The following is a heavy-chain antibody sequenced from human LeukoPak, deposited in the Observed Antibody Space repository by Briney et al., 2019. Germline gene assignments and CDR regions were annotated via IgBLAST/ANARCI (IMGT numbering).Heavy chain of an antibody. J-gene: IGHJ4*02. D-gene: IGHD3-22*01. CDR1: GDSIRTSKYY. CDR2: IYNSGNT. CDR3: ARDRPVDSSGYYEGAFHYFDY. V-gene: IGHV4-39*07. Sequence: SETLSLTCTVSGDSIRTSKYYWGWIRQPPGKGLEWIGSIYNSGNTNYNPSLKSRVTISVDTSKNQCSLKLSSVTAAVTAVYYCARDRPVDSSGYYEGAFHYFDYWGQGTLVTVSS.